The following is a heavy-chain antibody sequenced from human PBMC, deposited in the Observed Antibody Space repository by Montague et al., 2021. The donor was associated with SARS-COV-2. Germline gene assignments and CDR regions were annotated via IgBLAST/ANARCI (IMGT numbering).Heavy chain of an antibody. V-gene: IGHV4-39*01. D-gene: IGHD5-18*01. CDR3: ARREYSYGWGD. CDR2: VDYSGNT. J-gene: IGHJ4*02. CDR1: GGPISGSSDY. Sequence: SETLSLTCTVTGGPISGSSDYWGWIRQPPGKGLEWIASVDYSGNTYYSPSLKSRLTISVDTSKNQLSLKLNSVTAADTALYYCARREYSYGWGDWGQGTLVTVSS.